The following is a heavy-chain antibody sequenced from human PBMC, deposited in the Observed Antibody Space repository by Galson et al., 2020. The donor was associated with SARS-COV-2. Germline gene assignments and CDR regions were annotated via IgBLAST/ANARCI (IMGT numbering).Heavy chain of an antibody. V-gene: IGHV3-48*03. CDR3: AGVGYTSGWYLMDV. Sequence: GGSLRLSCAASGFTFSRYEMNWVRQAPGKGLEWVSYIRSSGDTMFYADSVKGRFTISRDNSKNTLYLQMNSLRAEDTAVYYCAGVGYTSGWYLMDVWGQGTTVTVSS. CDR1: GFTFSRYE. J-gene: IGHJ6*02. CDR2: IRSSGDTM. D-gene: IGHD6-19*01.